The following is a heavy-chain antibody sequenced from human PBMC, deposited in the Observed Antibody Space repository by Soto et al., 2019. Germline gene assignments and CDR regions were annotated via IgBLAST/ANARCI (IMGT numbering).Heavy chain of an antibody. J-gene: IGHJ4*02. CDR2: IWYDGSNE. CDR3: ARDWTNDY. CDR1: GFTFSAYS. V-gene: IGHV3-33*01. D-gene: IGHD3-3*01. Sequence: QVHLVGSGGAVVQPGGSHRLSCAASGFTFSAYSMHWIRQAPGKGLEWVAVIWYDGSNEYFADSVRGRFRISRDNTKNILYLHMDSLRLDDTAVYYCARDWTNDYWGQGTLVTVSS.